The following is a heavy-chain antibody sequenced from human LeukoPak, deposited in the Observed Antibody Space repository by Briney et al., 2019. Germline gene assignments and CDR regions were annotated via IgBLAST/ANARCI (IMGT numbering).Heavy chain of an antibody. CDR1: GYTFTGYY. CDR2: INPNSGGT. V-gene: IGHV1-2*02. CDR3: ARGEGGTAAGRLFDY. J-gene: IGHJ4*02. D-gene: IGHD6-13*01. Sequence: ASVKVSCKASGYTFTGYYMRWVRQAPGQGLEWMGWINPNSGGTNYAQKFQGRVTMTRDTSISTAYMELSRLRSDDTAVYYCARGEGGTAAGRLFDYWGQGTLVTVSS.